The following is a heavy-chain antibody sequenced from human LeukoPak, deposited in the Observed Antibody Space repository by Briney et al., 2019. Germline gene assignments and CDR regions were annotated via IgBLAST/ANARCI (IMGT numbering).Heavy chain of an antibody. CDR1: GYTFTSYA. D-gene: IGHD4-17*01. CDR3: ARTYGDYVRMRLDY. J-gene: IGHJ4*02. Sequence: GASVKVSCKASGYTFTSYAMHWVRQAPGQRLEWMGWINAGNGNTKYSQKFQGRVTMTRDTSISTAYMELSSLRSDDTAVYYCARTYGDYVRMRLDYWGQGTLVTVSS. V-gene: IGHV1-3*01. CDR2: INAGNGNT.